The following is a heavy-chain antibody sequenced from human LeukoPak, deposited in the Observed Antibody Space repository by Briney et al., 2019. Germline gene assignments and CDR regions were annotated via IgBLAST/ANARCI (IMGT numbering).Heavy chain of an antibody. J-gene: IGHJ4*02. V-gene: IGHV3-30-3*01. CDR1: GFTFSSYA. CDR3: ARDRFDDSSGYPDY. CDR2: ISYDGSNK. Sequence: GGSLRLSCPASGFTFSSYAMHWVRQAPGKGLEWVAVISYDGSNKYYADSVKGRFTISRDNSKNTLYLQMNSLRAEDTAVYYCARDRFDDSSGYPDYWGQGTLVTVAS. D-gene: IGHD3-22*01.